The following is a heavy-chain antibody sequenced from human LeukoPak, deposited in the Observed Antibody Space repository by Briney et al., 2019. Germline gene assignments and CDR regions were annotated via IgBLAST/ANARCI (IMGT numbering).Heavy chain of an antibody. CDR1: GFTFSSYA. CDR2: ISGSGGST. J-gene: IGHJ4*02. D-gene: IGHD2-15*01. V-gene: IGHV3-23*01. Sequence: SGGSLRLSCAASGFTFSSYAMIWVRQARGKGLEWVSAISGSGGSTYYADSVKGRFTTSRDNSKNTLYLPMNSLRAEDTAVYYCAKDQGGDYWGQGTLVTLSS. CDR3: AKDQGGDY.